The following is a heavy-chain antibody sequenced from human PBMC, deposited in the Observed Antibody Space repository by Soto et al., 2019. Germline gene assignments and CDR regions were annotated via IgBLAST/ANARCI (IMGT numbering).Heavy chain of an antibody. D-gene: IGHD1-26*01. CDR3: ARPHSGSESEFDY. J-gene: IGHJ4*02. CDR1: GFTFSSSD. CDR2: IRYDGSNK. Sequence: QVQLVESGGGVVQPGRSLRLSCAGSGFTFSSSDMHWARQAPGKGLEWVAVIRYDGSNKYYADSVKGRFTISRDNSKNTLYLQMNSLRAEDTAVYYCARPHSGSESEFDYWGQGTLVTVSS. V-gene: IGHV3-33*01.